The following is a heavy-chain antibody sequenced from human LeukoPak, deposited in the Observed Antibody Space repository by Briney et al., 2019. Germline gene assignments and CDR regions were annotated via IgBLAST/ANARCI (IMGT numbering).Heavy chain of an antibody. CDR3: ARDTNGYCSGGSCENAFDI. Sequence: SETLSLTCTCSGYSISRGYYWVCIRQPPGKGLEWIGSIYHSGSTYYNPSLKSRVTISVDTSKNQFSLKLSSVTAADTAVYYCARDTNGYCSGGSCENAFDIWGQGTMVTVSS. CDR1: GYSISRGYY. V-gene: IGHV4-38-2*02. CDR2: IYHSGST. J-gene: IGHJ3*02. D-gene: IGHD2-15*01.